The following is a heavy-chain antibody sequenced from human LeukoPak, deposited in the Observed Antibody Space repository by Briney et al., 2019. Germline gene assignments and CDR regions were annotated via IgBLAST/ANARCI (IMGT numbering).Heavy chain of an antibody. D-gene: IGHD3-10*01. CDR1: GGSISNYY. CDR3: AISEKYGSGSYDY. J-gene: IGHJ4*02. Sequence: SETLSLTCNVSGGSISNYYWSWIRQPPGKGLEWIGYIYHTGTTNYNPSLKSRVTISVDTSKNQFSLKLSSVTAADTAVYYCAISEKYGSGSYDYWGQGTLVTVSS. V-gene: IGHV4-59*01. CDR2: IYHTGTT.